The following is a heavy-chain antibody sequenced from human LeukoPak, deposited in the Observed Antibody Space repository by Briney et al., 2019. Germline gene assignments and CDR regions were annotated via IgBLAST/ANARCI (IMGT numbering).Heavy chain of an antibody. CDR3: ARGWGAARN. D-gene: IGHD6-6*01. J-gene: IGHJ4*02. CDR2: INHSGST. CDR1: GGSFSGYY. Sequence: SETLSLTCAVYGGSFSGYYWSWIRQPPGKGLEWIGEINHSGSTNYNPSLKSRVTISVDTSKTKFSLKLSSVTAADTAVYYCARGWGAARNWGQGTLVSVSS. V-gene: IGHV4-34*01.